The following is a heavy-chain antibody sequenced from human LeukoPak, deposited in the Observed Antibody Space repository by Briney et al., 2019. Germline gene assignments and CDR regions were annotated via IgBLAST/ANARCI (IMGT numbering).Heavy chain of an antibody. J-gene: IGHJ6*02. CDR2: IYTSGST. CDR3: AREEGSGSLYYYYGMDV. V-gene: IGHV4-4*07. D-gene: IGHD3-10*01. CDR1: GGSISGYY. Sequence: SETLSLTCTVSGGSISGYYWSWIRQPAGKGLEWIGRIYTSGSTNYNPSLKSRVTMSVDTSKNQFSLTLSSVTAADTAVYYCAREEGSGSLYYYYGMDVWGQETTVTVSS.